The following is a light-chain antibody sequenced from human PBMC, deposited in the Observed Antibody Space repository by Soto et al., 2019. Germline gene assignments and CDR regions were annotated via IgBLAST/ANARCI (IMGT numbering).Light chain of an antibody. CDR2: EVS. V-gene: IGLV2-18*02. Sequence: QSVLTQPPSVSGSPGQSVTISCTGTSGDVGSYNRVSWYQQPPGTAPKLMIYEVSNRPSGVPDRFSGSKSGNTASLTISGLQAEDEADYYCRSYTSSSTPLYVFGTGTKVTVL. J-gene: IGLJ1*01. CDR3: RSYTSSSTPLYV. CDR1: SGDVGSYNR.